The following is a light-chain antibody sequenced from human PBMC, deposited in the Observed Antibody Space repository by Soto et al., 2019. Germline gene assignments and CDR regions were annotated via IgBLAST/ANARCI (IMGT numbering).Light chain of an antibody. V-gene: IGKV1-39*01. CDR3: QQSYTTPLS. Sequence: DIQMTQSPSSLSASVGDRVTITCRAGQRISNYLNWYQQKPGKAPKLLIYAASSLQSGVPSRFSGSGSGTDFTLTISSLQPEDFATYYCQQSYTTPLSFGGGTKVEI. CDR2: AAS. J-gene: IGKJ4*01. CDR1: QRISNY.